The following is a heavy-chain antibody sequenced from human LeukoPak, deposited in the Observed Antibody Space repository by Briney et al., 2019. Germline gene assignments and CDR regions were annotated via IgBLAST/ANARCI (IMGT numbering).Heavy chain of an antibody. CDR2: ISYDGSNK. V-gene: IGHV3-30*04. D-gene: IGHD3-22*01. Sequence: GGSLRLSCAASGFTFSSYAMHWVRQAPGKGLEWVAVISYDGSNKYYADSVKGRFTISRDNSKNTLYLQMNSLRIEDTALYYCAKEDLDYYDSTSYPSWGQGTLVTVSS. CDR1: GFTFSSYA. J-gene: IGHJ5*02. CDR3: AKEDLDYYDSTSYPS.